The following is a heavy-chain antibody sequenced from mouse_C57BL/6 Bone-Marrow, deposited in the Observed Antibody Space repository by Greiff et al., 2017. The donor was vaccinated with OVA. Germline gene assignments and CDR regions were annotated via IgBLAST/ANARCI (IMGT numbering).Heavy chain of an antibody. D-gene: IGHD1-2*01. J-gene: IGHJ4*01. CDR2: ISYDGSN. CDR1: GYSITSGYY. Sequence: EVQLVESGPGLVKPSQSLSLTCSVTGYSITSGYYWNWIRQFPGNKLEWMGYISYDGSNNYNPSLKNRISITRDTSKNQFFLKLNSVTTEDTATYYCARDHYYGPFYYAMDYWGQGTSVTVSS. V-gene: IGHV3-6*01. CDR3: ARDHYYGPFYYAMDY.